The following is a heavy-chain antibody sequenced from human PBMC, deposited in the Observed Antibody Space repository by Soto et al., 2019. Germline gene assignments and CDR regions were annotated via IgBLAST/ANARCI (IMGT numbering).Heavy chain of an antibody. CDR1: GFSFSTYY. Sequence: SDTLSLTSTFSGFSFSTYYLSLIRQAPGKGLEWIGYIYYSGSSNYNPSLKSRVTMSVDTSKNQLSLKLSSVTAADTAVYYCARDQGGPFDYWGQGTLVTVSS. J-gene: IGHJ4*02. V-gene: IGHV4-59*01. CDR3: ARDQGGPFDY. D-gene: IGHD2-15*01. CDR2: IYYSGSS.